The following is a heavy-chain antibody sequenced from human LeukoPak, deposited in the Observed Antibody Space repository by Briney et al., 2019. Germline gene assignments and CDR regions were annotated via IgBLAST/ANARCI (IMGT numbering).Heavy chain of an antibody. V-gene: IGHV4-39*07. CDR2: MYYSGST. CDR3: ARDRYTYGVPDY. J-gene: IGHJ4*02. CDR1: GGSISSSSYY. D-gene: IGHD5-18*01. Sequence: SETLSLTCTVSGGSISSSSYYWGWIRQPPGKGLEWIGSMYYSGSTYYNPSLKSRVIISVDTSKNQISLKVTSVTAADTAVYYCARDRYTYGVPDYWGQGTLVTVSS.